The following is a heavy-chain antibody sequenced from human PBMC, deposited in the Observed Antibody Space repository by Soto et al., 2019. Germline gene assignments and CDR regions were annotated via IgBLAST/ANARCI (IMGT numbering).Heavy chain of an antibody. D-gene: IGHD3-10*01. V-gene: IGHV3-48*01. CDR1: GFSFMDYS. Sequence: EVMLVESGGGLVPPGGSLRLSCAVSGFSFMDYSMNWVRQAPGKGLEGISYISSSTTTIYYAESVKGRFTISRDNAKNSLSLHLNSLRVEDTAVYYCASQGGPYSDSGGYYNLRFGGQGTLVTVSS. CDR2: ISSSTTTI. CDR3: ASQGGPYSDSGGYYNLRF. J-gene: IGHJ4*02.